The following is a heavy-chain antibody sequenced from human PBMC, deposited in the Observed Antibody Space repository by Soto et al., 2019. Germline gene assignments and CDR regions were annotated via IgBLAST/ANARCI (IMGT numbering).Heavy chain of an antibody. D-gene: IGHD3-10*01. CDR1: GYTFTSYG. Sequence: ASVKVSCKASGYTFTSYGISWVRQAPGQGLEWKGWISAYNGNTNYAQKLQGRVTMTTDTSTSTAYMELRSLRSDDTAMYYCARGSGRFGEFFFDYWGQGTLVTVSS. CDR3: ARGSGRFGEFFFDY. J-gene: IGHJ4*02. CDR2: ISAYNGNT. V-gene: IGHV1-18*01.